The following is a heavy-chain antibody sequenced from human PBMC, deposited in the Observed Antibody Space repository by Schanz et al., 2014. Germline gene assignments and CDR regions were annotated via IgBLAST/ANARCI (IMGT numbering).Heavy chain of an antibody. CDR3: VRDTDYHFDY. J-gene: IGHJ4*02. D-gene: IGHD4-17*01. Sequence: EVRLLESGGGLVQPGGSLRLSCVGSGFTFGSYAMNWVRQAPGKGLEWVSRTSNDGSFTTFADSVKGRFTISRDNAKNALYLQMNSLRAEDTAVYYCVRDTDYHFDYWGQGTLVTVSS. V-gene: IGHV3-74*01. CDR1: GFTFGSYA. CDR2: TSNDGSFT.